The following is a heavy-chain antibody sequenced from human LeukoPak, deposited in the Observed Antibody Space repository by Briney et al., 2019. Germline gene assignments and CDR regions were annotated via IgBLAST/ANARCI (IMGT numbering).Heavy chain of an antibody. D-gene: IGHD4-17*01. J-gene: IGHJ6*03. Sequence: PSETLSLTCTVSGGYICSYYWSWIRQPAGKGLEWIGRILTSETPSYNPSLESRVTMSVDTSESQFSLKLTPVTAADTAVYYCAREADYGDYLRSYYYIDVWGTGTTVTVSS. CDR3: AREADYGDYLRSYYYIDV. CDR1: GGYICSYY. V-gene: IGHV4-4*07. CDR2: ILTSETP.